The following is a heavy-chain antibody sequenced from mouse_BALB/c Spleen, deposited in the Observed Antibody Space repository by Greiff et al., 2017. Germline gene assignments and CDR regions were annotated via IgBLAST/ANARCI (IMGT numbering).Heavy chain of an antibody. V-gene: IGHV5-6-3*01. D-gene: IGHD1-2*01. CDR3: ASLTTATGYFDY. J-gene: IGHJ2*01. CDR2: INSNGGST. Sequence: EVQLVESGGGLVQPGGSLKLSCAASGFTFSSYGMSWVRQTPDKRLELVATINSNGGSTYYPDSVKGRFTISRDNAKNTLYLQMSSLKSEDTAMYYCASLTTATGYFDYWGQGTTLTVSS. CDR1: GFTFSSYG.